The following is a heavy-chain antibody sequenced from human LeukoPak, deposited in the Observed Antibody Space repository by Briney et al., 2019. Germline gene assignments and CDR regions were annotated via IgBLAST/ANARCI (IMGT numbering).Heavy chain of an antibody. V-gene: IGHV3-66*04. D-gene: IGHD3-22*01. J-gene: IGHJ4*02. CDR1: GFTFSSYD. CDR2: IYSGGST. CDR3: ARQLSGYYYDY. Sequence: PGGSLRLSCAASGFTFSSYDMNWVRQTPGKGLEWVSLIYSGGSTSYADSVKGRFTISRDNSRNTLYLQMNSLRGEDTAVYYCARQLSGYYYDYWGQGTLVTVSS.